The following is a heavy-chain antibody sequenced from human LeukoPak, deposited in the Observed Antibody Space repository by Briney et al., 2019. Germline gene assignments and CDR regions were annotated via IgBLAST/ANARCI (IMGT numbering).Heavy chain of an antibody. CDR2: ISPIFGAT. V-gene: IGHV1-69*05. CDR1: GGTFSSYA. CDR3: ARDLDGVDY. D-gene: IGHD2-8*01. Sequence: ASVKVSCKASGGTFSSYAISWVRQAPGQGLEWMGGISPIFGATNYAQKLQGRVTMTTDTSTSTAYMELRSLRSDDTAVYYCARDLDGVDYWGQGTLVTVSS. J-gene: IGHJ4*02.